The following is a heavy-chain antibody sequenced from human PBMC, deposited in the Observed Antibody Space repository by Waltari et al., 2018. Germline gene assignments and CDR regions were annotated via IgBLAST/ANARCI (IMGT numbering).Heavy chain of an antibody. J-gene: IGHJ4*02. CDR3: ARGPLGYGREFDY. Sequence: QVQLVQSGAEVKKPGASVKVSCKASGYTFTSYGISWVRQAPGQGLEWMGWVNPNSGGTNYAQKFQGWVTMTRDTSISTAYMELSRLRSDDTAVYYCARGPLGYGREFDYWGQGTLVTVSS. CDR1: GYTFTSYG. D-gene: IGHD3-10*02. CDR2: VNPNSGGT. V-gene: IGHV1-2*04.